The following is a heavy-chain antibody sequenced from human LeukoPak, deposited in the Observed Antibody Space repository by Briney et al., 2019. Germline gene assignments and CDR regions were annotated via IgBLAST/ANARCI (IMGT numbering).Heavy chain of an antibody. V-gene: IGHV3-53*01. CDR2: IYSGGGT. J-gene: IGHJ4*02. CDR3: ARDSSGPAF. Sequence: GGSLRLSCAASGFTVSNTYMSWVRQAPGKGLEWVSVIYSGGGTFYSESVKGRFTISRDYSKSTLYLQMNSLRADDTAVYYCARDSSGPAFWGQGTLVTVSS. CDR1: GFTVSNTY. D-gene: IGHD6-19*01.